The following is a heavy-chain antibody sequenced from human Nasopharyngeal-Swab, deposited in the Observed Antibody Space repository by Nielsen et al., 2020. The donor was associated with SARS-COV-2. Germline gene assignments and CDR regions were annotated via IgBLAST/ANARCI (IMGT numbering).Heavy chain of an antibody. Sequence: SETLSLTCTVSGGSISSGSYYWSWIRQPAGKGLEWIGRIYTSGSTNYNPSLKSRVTISVDTSKNQFSLKLSSVTAADTAVYYCARDEEYSSSGKFHYYYGMDVWGQGTTVTVSS. CDR1: GGSISSGSYY. J-gene: IGHJ6*02. CDR3: ARDEEYSSSGKFHYYYGMDV. D-gene: IGHD6-6*01. V-gene: IGHV4-61*02. CDR2: IYTSGST.